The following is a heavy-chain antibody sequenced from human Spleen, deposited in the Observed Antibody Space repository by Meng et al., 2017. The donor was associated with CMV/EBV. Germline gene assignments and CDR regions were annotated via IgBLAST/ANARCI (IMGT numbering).Heavy chain of an antibody. V-gene: IGHV4-61*01. J-gene: IGHJ5*02. CDR1: SVSSGSYS. D-gene: IGHD3-3*01. CDR2: IFYTGNT. CDR3: ARAEYDFWSGYLNWFDT. Sequence: SVSSGSYSWSWIRQPPGKGLEWIGYIFYTGNTDSNPSLKSRVTMSLDTSKNRFSLRLSSVTAADTAVYYCARAEYDFWSGYLNWFDTWGQGTLVTVSS.